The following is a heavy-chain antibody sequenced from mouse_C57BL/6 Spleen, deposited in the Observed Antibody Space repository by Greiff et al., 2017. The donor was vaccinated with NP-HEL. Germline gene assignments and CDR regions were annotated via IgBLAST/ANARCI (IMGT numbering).Heavy chain of an antibody. CDR2: INPNNGGT. CDR1: GYTFTDYY. D-gene: IGHD2-5*01. V-gene: IGHV1-26*01. CDR3: ARRGYSNYPYYFDY. J-gene: IGHJ2*01. Sequence: EVQLQQSGPELVKPGASVKISCKASGYTFTDYYMNWVKQSHGKSLEWIGDINPNNGGTSYNQKFKGKATLTVDKSSSTAYMELRSLTSEDSAVYYCARRGYSNYPYYFDYWGQGTTLTVSS.